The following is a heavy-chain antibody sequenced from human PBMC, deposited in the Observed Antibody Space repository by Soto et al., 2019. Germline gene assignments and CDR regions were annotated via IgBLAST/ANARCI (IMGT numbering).Heavy chain of an antibody. CDR3: ARGDCSSTCYIGY. CDR2: ITSSGGAV. J-gene: IGHJ4*02. Sequence: VQLVESGGGLVQPGGSLRLSCAASGFSFSNYEMNWVRQAPGKGLEWISYITSSGGAVFYADSVKGRFTISRDNAKDSLFLQMNSQRVEDTAVYYCARGDCSSTCYIGYWGQGARVTVSS. CDR1: GFSFSNYE. D-gene: IGHD2-2*02. V-gene: IGHV3-48*03.